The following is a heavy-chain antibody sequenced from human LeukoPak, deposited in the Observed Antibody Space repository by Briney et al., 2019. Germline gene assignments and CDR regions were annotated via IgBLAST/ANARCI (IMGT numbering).Heavy chain of an antibody. CDR1: GYTFTSYY. Sequence: GASVKVSCKASGYTFTSYYMHWMRQAPGQGLEWMGIINPSSGSTSYAQKFQGRVTMTRDTSTSTVYMELSSLRSEDTAVYYCARGQGISPKGDYFDYWGQGTLVTVSS. CDR3: ARGQGISPKGDYFDY. V-gene: IGHV1-46*01. J-gene: IGHJ4*02. CDR2: INPSSGST. D-gene: IGHD3-3*02.